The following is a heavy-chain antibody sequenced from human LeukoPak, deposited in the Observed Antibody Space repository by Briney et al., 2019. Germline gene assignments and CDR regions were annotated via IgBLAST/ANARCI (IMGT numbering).Heavy chain of an antibody. D-gene: IGHD6-13*01. J-gene: IGHJ4*02. CDR2: IYHSGST. V-gene: IGHV4-4*02. Sequence: SETLSLTCAVSGGSISSSNWWSWVRQPPGKGLEWIGEIYHSGSTNYNPSLKSRVTISVDKSKNQFSLKLSSVTAADTAVYYCARVTGYRIEDYFDYWGQGTLVTVSS. CDR1: GGSISSSNW. CDR3: ARVTGYRIEDYFDY.